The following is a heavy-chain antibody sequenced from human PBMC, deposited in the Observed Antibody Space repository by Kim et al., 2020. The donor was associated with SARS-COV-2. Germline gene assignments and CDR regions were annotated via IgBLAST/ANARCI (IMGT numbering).Heavy chain of an antibody. Sequence: TARFTISRDNSKNTLYLQMNSLRAEDTAVYYCAKGSAAGTGEYYYYGMDVWGQGTTVTVSS. J-gene: IGHJ6*02. V-gene: IGHV3-30*02. CDR3: AKGSAAGTGEYYYYGMDV. D-gene: IGHD6-13*01.